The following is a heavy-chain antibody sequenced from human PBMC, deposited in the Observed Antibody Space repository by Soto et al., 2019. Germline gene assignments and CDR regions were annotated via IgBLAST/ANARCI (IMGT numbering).Heavy chain of an antibody. V-gene: IGHV3-33*06. CDR3: AKSSSWYSGSMDV. CDR1: GFTFSSYG. J-gene: IGHJ6*02. D-gene: IGHD6-13*01. Sequence: QVQLVESGGGVVQPGRSLRLSCAASGFTFSSYGMHWVRQAPGKGLEWVAVIWYDGSNKYYADSVKGRFTISRDNSKNTLYLQMNSLRAEDTAVYYCAKSSSWYSGSMDVWGQGTTVTVSS. CDR2: IWYDGSNK.